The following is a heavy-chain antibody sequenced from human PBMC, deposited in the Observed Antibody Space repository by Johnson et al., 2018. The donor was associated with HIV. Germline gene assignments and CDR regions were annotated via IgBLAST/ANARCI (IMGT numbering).Heavy chain of an antibody. J-gene: IGHJ3*02. Sequence: VQLVESGGGLVQPGGSLRISCEASGFSVNTYYMSWVRQAPGKGLEWVSVIYSAGSPYYADSVKGRFNISRDRSNNTMYLQMNSLTPDDTAVYCCARDFPLGYRWGNGFDIWGQGTMVTVSP. CDR3: ARDFPLGYRWGNGFDI. V-gene: IGHV3-66*02. CDR1: GFSVNTYY. D-gene: IGHD5-18*01. CDR2: IYSAGSP.